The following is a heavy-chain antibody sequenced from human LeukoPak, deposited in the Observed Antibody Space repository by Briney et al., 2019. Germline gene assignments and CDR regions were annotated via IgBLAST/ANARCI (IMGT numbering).Heavy chain of an antibody. D-gene: IGHD5-12*01. V-gene: IGHV4-39*07. CDR2: IYYRGST. Sequence: PSETLSLTCSVTGDFFSESTSDWAWIRQPPGKGLEWIGNIYYRGSTHYSPSLESRVTISVDASQKQISLRLNSVTAADTAVYYCARGATDLNQDIVATGFDYWGQGTLVTVSS. CDR3: ARGATDLNQDIVATGFDY. CDR1: GDFFSESTSD. J-gene: IGHJ4*02.